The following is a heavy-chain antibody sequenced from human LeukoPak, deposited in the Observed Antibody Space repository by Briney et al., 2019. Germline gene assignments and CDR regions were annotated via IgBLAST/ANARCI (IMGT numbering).Heavy chain of an antibody. D-gene: IGHD5-18*01. CDR1: GGSISSYY. CDR2: IHYSGST. J-gene: IGHJ6*03. CDR3: ARTTEGGYTYGYFYYYYMDV. Sequence: PSETLSLTCTVSGGSISSYYWSWIRQPPGKGLEWIGYIHYSGSTNYNPSLKSRVTISVDTSKNQFSLKLSSVTAADTAVYYCARTTEGGYTYGYFYYYYMDVWGKGTTVTISS. V-gene: IGHV4-59*01.